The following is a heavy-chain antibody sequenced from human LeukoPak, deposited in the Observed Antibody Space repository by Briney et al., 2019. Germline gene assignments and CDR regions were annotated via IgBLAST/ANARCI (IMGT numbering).Heavy chain of an antibody. CDR1: GFTFTSSA. Sequence: SVKVSCKASGFTFTSSAMQWVRQARGQRLEWIGWIVVGSGNTNYAQKFQERVTITRDMSTSTAYMELSSLRSEDTAVYYCAAFSRTIFGVVYFDYWGQGTLVTVSS. CDR2: IVVGSGNT. J-gene: IGHJ4*02. CDR3: AAFSRTIFGVVYFDY. V-gene: IGHV1-58*02. D-gene: IGHD3-3*01.